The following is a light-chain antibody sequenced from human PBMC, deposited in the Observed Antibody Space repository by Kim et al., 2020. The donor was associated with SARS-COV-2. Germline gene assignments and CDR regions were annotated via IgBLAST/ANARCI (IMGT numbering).Light chain of an antibody. Sequence: EIVLTQSPGTLSLSPGERATLSCRASQSISSSYLAWNQQKPGQAPRLLIYGASKRATGIPDRFTGSGSGTDFTLTISRLEPEDFAVYYCQHYDSAPHTFGQGTKLEI. CDR1: QSISSSY. CDR3: QHYDSAPHT. CDR2: GAS. J-gene: IGKJ2*01. V-gene: IGKV3-20*01.